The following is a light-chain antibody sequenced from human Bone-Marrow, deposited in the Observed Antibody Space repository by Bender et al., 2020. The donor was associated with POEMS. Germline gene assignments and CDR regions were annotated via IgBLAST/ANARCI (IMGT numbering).Light chain of an antibody. CDR1: NSGIGS. Sequence: SYVLTQPPSVSVAPGKTARITCGGHNSGIGSVHWYQQKPGQAPVLVVSDNVDRPSGIPERFSGSNSGNTATLAISRVEAGDEADYYCQVWESSSDRQVVFGGGTKLTVL. CDR2: DNV. CDR3: QVWESSSDRQVV. J-gene: IGLJ3*02. V-gene: IGLV3-21*03.